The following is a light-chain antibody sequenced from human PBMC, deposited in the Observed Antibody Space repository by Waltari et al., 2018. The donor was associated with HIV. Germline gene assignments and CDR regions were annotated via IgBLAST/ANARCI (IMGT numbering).Light chain of an antibody. J-gene: IGLJ1*01. Sequence: SYVLPQPPSVSVAPGQTARITCGGNNIGSKSVHWYQQRPGQAPVLVVYDDSDRPSGIPDRFSGSKSGNTATLTISRADAGDEADYYCQVWDSSSDHYVFGTGTKVTV. CDR3: QVWDSSSDHYV. V-gene: IGLV3-21*02. CDR1: NIGSKS. CDR2: DDS.